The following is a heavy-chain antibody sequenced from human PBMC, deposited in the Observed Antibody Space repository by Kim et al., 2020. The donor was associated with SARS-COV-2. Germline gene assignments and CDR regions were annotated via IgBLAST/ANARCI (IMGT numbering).Heavy chain of an antibody. V-gene: IGHV3-74*01. CDR2: INSDGSST. Sequence: GGSLRLSCAASGFTFSSYWMHWVRQAPGKGLVWVSRINSDGSSTSYADSVKGRFTISRDNAKNTLYLQMNSLRAEDTAVYYCARGTGDWNDAYLGDYWGQGTLVTVSS. J-gene: IGHJ4*02. D-gene: IGHD1-1*01. CDR1: GFTFSSYW. CDR3: ARGTGDWNDAYLGDY.